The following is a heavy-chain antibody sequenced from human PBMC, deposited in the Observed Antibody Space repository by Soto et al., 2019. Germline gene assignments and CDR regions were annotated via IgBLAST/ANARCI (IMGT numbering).Heavy chain of an antibody. J-gene: IGHJ4*02. CDR1: GFMFSSYA. D-gene: IGHD1-26*01. Sequence: QVQLVESGGGVVQPGRSLRLSCAASGFMFSSYAMHWVRQAPGKGLEWVAVKTYDGSNKYYADSVKGRLTISRDNSKNTLYLQMNSLRAEDTAVYYCARDGGLLVDYWGQGTLVTVSS. CDR2: KTYDGSNK. V-gene: IGHV3-30-3*01. CDR3: ARDGGLLVDY.